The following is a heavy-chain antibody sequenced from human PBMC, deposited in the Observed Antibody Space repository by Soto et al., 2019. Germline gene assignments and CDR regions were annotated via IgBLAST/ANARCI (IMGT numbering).Heavy chain of an antibody. J-gene: IGHJ4*02. CDR2: INPNSGGT. CDR3: ASNLGAAAADY. Sequence: GASVKVSCKTSGYTFSRYYMHWVRQAPGQGLEWMGWINPNSGGTNYAQKFQGRVTMTRDTSISTAYMELSRLRSDDTAVYYCASNLGAAAADYWGQGTLVTVSS. CDR1: GYTFSRYY. D-gene: IGHD6-13*01. V-gene: IGHV1-2*02.